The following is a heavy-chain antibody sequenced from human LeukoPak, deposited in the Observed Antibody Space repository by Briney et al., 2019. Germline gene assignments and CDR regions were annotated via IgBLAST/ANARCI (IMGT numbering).Heavy chain of an antibody. D-gene: IGHD3-9*01. CDR3: ARTIGPYYMDV. CDR1: GGTFSSYA. Sequence: ASVKVSCKASGGTFSSYAISWVRQAPGQGLEWMGRIIPIFGTANYAQKFQGRVTITTDESTSTAYMELSSLRSEDSAVYYCARTIGPYYMDVWGKGTTVTVSS. CDR2: IIPIFGTA. V-gene: IGHV1-69*05. J-gene: IGHJ6*03.